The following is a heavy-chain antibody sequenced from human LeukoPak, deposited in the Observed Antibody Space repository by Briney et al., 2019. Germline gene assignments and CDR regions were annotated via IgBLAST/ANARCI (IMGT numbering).Heavy chain of an antibody. V-gene: IGHV3-23*01. CDR3: AKDRRAGSYDY. CDR1: GFTFSRNG. CDR2: ISGSGGST. Sequence: GGSLRLSCAASGFTFSRNGMTWVRQALGKGLEWVSAISGSGGSTYYADSVKGRFTISRDNSKNTLYLQMNSLRAEDTAVYYCAKDRRAGSYDYWGQGTLVTVSS. J-gene: IGHJ4*02. D-gene: IGHD3-10*01.